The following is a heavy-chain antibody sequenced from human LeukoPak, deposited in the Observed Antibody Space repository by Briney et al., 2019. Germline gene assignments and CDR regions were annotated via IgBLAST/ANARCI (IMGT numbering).Heavy chain of an antibody. CDR1: GGSISSSSYY. V-gene: IGHV4-39*07. CDR2: ISYNGGT. Sequence: SETLSPTCTVSGGSISSSSYYWGWIRQPPGKGLEWIGTISYNGGTYYNPSLKSRLTISVDTSRNQFSLRLSSVTAADTAVYYCARDRYYYDSSGDAFDIWGQGTMVTVSS. CDR3: ARDRYYYDSSGDAFDI. J-gene: IGHJ3*02. D-gene: IGHD3-22*01.